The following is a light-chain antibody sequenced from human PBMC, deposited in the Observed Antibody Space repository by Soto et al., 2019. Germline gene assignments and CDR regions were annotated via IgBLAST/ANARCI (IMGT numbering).Light chain of an antibody. J-gene: IGKJ4*01. Sequence: EIVLTQSPGTLSLSPGERATLSCRASQSVSSNYFAWYQQKPGQAPKLLIFGASNRATGFPDRFSGSGSGTDFTLSISRLEPEDFAVYYCQQFSSYPLTFGGGTKVDIK. CDR3: QQFSSYPLT. CDR2: GAS. V-gene: IGKV3-20*01. CDR1: QSVSSNY.